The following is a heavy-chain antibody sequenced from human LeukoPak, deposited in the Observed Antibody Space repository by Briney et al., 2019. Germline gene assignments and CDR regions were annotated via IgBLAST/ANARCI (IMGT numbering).Heavy chain of an antibody. J-gene: IGHJ6*03. Sequence: SETLSLTCTVSGGSISSYYWSWIRQPPGKGLEWIGYIYYSGSTNYNPSLKSRVTISVDTPKNQFSLKLSSVTAADTAVYYCARVPYYYDSSGYYYYYMDVWGKGTTVTVSS. CDR3: ARVPYYYDSSGYYYYYMDV. D-gene: IGHD3-22*01. V-gene: IGHV4-59*01. CDR1: GGSISSYY. CDR2: IYYSGST.